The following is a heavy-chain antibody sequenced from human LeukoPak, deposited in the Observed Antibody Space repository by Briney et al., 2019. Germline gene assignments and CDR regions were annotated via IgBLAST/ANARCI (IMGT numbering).Heavy chain of an antibody. D-gene: IGHD6-13*01. CDR1: GFXFSDYY. CDR2: ISSSSDYT. V-gene: IGHV3-11*06. J-gene: IGHJ5*02. Sequence: PGGSLRLSCAASGFXFSDYYISWIRQAPGKGLEWVSYISSSSDYTNYADSVRGRFTISRDNAKNSLYLQMNSLRAEDTAVYYCARPPYSSSWDPGWFDPWGQGTLITVSA. CDR3: ARPPYSSSWDPGWFDP.